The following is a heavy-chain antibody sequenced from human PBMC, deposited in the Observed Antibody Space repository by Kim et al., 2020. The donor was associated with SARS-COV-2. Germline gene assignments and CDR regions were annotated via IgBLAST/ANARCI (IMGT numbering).Heavy chain of an antibody. Sequence: SETLSLTCTVSGCSISSYYWSWIRQPPGKGLEWIGYIYYSGSTNYNPSLKSRLTITVDTSKNQFSLKQSSVTAADTAVYYCARATPTGKGVDYWGQGTLVTISS. CDR2: IYYSGST. CDR3: ARATPTGKGVDY. J-gene: IGHJ4*02. V-gene: IGHV4-59*01. D-gene: IGHD2-15*01. CDR1: GCSISSYY.